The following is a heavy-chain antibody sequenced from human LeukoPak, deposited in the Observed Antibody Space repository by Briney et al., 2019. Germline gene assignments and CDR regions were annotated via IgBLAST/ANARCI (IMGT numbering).Heavy chain of an antibody. CDR2: IIPIFGTA. J-gene: IGHJ4*02. D-gene: IGHD2-2*01. CDR1: GGTFSSYA. Sequence: SVKVSCKASGGTFSSYAISWVRQAPGQGLEWMGGIIPIFGTANYAQKFQGRVTITADESTSTAYMELSSLRSEDTAVYYCATTRLGQYQLPLDYFDYWGQGTLVTVSS. CDR3: ATTRLGQYQLPLDYFDY. V-gene: IGHV1-69*13.